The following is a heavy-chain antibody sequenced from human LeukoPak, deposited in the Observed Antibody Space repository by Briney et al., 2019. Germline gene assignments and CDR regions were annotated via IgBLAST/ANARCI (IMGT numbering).Heavy chain of an antibody. CDR3: AKDLGRYRNNYFDY. Sequence: GGSLRLSCSASGFTFSAYAMYWVRQAPGKGLEYVSGISSNGGSSFYADSVKGRFTISRDDSKNTLYLQMNSLRAEDTAVYYCAKDLGRYRNNYFDYWGQGTLVTVSS. CDR1: GFTFSAYA. J-gene: IGHJ4*02. D-gene: IGHD1-26*01. V-gene: IGHV3-64*04. CDR2: ISSNGGSS.